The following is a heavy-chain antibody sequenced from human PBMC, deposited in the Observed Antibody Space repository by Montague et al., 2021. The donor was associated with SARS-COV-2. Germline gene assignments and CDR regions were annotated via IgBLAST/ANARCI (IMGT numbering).Heavy chain of an antibody. Sequence: SRRLSCAASGFTFSSYAMHWVRQAPGKGLEWVAVISYDGSNKYYADSVKGRFTISRDNSKNTLYLQMNSLRAEDTAVYYCARDLGGYYGMDVWGQGTTVTVSS. CDR1: GFTFSSYA. D-gene: IGHD2-15*01. CDR2: ISYDGSNK. CDR3: ARDLGGYYGMDV. J-gene: IGHJ6*02. V-gene: IGHV3-30*04.